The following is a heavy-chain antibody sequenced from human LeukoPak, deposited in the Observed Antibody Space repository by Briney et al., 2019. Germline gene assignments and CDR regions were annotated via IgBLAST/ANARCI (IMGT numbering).Heavy chain of an antibody. J-gene: IGHJ3*02. CDR2: IYYSGST. CDR3: ARGLGYLDAFDI. V-gene: IGHV4-59*01. Sequence: SETLSLTCTVSGGSISSYYWSWIRQPPGKGLGWIGYIYYSGSTNYNPSLKSRVTISVDTSKNQFSLKLSSVTAADTAVYYCARGLGYLDAFDIWGQGTMVTVSS. CDR1: GGSISSYY. D-gene: IGHD5-12*01.